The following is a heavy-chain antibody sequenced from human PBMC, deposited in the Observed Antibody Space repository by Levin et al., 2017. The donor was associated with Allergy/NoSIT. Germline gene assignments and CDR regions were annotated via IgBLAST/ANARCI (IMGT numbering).Heavy chain of an antibody. CDR1: GFTFSSYS. D-gene: IGHD2-2*01. CDR2: ISSSSSYI. Sequence: NPGGSLRLSCAASGFTFSSYSMNWVRQAPGKGLEWVSSISSSSSYIYYADSVKGRFTISRDNAKNSLYLQMNSLRAEDTAVYYCAREGGYCSSTSCYLRYYYYGMDVWGQGTTVTVSS. J-gene: IGHJ6*02. CDR3: AREGGYCSSTSCYLRYYYYGMDV. V-gene: IGHV3-21*01.